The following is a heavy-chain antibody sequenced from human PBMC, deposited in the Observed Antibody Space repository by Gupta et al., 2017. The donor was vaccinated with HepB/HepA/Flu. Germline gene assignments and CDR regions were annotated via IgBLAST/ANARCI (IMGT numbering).Heavy chain of an antibody. V-gene: IGHV1-69*06. CDR2: IIPIFGTA. CDR1: GGTFSSYA. D-gene: IGHD1-26*01. J-gene: IGHJ3*02. CDR3: EWRNDFQENDAFDI. Sequence: QVQLVQSGAEVKKPGSSVKVSCKASGGTFSSYAISWVRQAPGQGLEWMGGIIPIFGTANYAQKFQGRVTITADKSTSTAYMELSSLRSEDTAVYYCEWRNDFQENDAFDIWGQGTMVTVSS.